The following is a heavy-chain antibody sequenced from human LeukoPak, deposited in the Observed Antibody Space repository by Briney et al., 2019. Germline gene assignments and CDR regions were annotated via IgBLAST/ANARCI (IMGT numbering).Heavy chain of an antibody. CDR2: ISSSSSYI. D-gene: IGHD2-2*01. CDR1: GFTFSSYS. Sequence: PGGSLRLSCAASGFTFSSYSMNWVRQAPGKGLEWVSSISSSSSYIYYADSVKGRFTISRDNAKNSLYLQMNSLRAEDTAVYYCARSIVVVPAAEHWGQGTLVTVSS. V-gene: IGHV3-21*01. J-gene: IGHJ1*01. CDR3: ARSIVVVPAAEH.